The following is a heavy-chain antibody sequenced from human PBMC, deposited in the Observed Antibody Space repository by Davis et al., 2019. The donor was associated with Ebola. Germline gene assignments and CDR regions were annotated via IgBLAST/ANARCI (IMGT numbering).Heavy chain of an antibody. V-gene: IGHV3-33*01. D-gene: IGHD2-15*01. J-gene: IGHJ4*02. CDR1: GFTFSSYG. CDR2: IWYDGSNK. CDR3: ARDGRVGAAFDY. Sequence: PGGSLRLSCAASGFTFSSYGMHWVRQAPGKGLEWVAVIWYDGSNKYYADSVKGRFTISRDNSKNTLYLQMNSLRAEDTAVYYCARDGRVGAAFDYWGQGTLVTVSS.